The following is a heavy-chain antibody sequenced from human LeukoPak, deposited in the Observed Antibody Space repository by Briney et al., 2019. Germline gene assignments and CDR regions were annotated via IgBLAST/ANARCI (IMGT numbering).Heavy chain of an antibody. Sequence: GASVKVSCKASGYTFTSYGISWVRQAPGQGLEWMGWISAYNGNTNYAQKLQGRVTMTTDTSTSTAYMELRSLRSDDTAVYYCARTPDSTYYYDSSGYLPLGYWGQGTLVTVPS. J-gene: IGHJ4*02. V-gene: IGHV1-18*01. CDR2: ISAYNGNT. D-gene: IGHD3-22*01. CDR1: GYTFTSYG. CDR3: ARTPDSTYYYDSSGYLPLGY.